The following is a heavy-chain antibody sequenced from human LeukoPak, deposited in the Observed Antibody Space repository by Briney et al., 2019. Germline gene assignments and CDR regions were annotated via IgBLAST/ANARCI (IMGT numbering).Heavy chain of an antibody. CDR2: IKQDGSEK. D-gene: IGHD2-15*01. CDR1: GFTFSSYW. CDR3: ARDSRISAGGMDV. J-gene: IGHJ6*02. V-gene: IGHV3-7*01. Sequence: GGSLRLSCAASGFTFSSYWMSWVRQAPGKGLEWVANIKQDGSEKYYVDSVKGRFTISRDNAKNSLYLQMNSLSAEDTAVYYCARDSRISAGGMDVWGQGTTVTVSS.